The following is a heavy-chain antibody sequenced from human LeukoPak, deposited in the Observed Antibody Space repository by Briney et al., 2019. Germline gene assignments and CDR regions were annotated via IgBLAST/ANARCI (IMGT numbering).Heavy chain of an antibody. Sequence: SGTLSLTCAVSGDSISSSNWWSWVRQPPGKGLEWIAAIYDSGSTDYNPSLKSRLTISVDKSKNQFSLRLSSVTAADTAVYYCARGWRWHLDSWGQGTLVTVSS. D-gene: IGHD4-23*01. J-gene: IGHJ4*02. CDR1: GDSISSSNW. V-gene: IGHV4-4*02. CDR2: IYDSGST. CDR3: ARGWRWHLDS.